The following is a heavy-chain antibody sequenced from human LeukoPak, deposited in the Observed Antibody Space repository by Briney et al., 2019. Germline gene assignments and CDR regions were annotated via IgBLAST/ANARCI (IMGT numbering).Heavy chain of an antibody. J-gene: IGHJ6*03. CDR1: GYTFTSYD. Sequence: GASVKVSCRASGYTFTSYDINWVRQATGQGLEWMGWMNPNSGNTGYAQKFQGRVTMTRNTSISTAYMELSSLRSEDTAVYYCARGGGSGWYYYYYYMDVWGKGTTVTISS. CDR2: MNPNSGNT. CDR3: ARGGGSGWYYYYYYMDV. D-gene: IGHD6-19*01. V-gene: IGHV1-8*01.